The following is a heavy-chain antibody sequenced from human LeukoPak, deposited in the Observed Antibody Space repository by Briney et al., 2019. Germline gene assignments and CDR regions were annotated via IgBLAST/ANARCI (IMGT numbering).Heavy chain of an antibody. V-gene: IGHV5-51*01. Sequence: GESLKISCKGSGYSFTTYWIGWVRRMPGKGLEWMGSIYPGDSDTTYNPSFQGQVTISADKSISTACLQWNSLKASDTAMYYYALGVAGRFAFWGQGTLVTVSS. CDR1: GYSFTTYW. D-gene: IGHD6-19*01. CDR2: IYPGDSDT. CDR3: ALGVAGRFAF. J-gene: IGHJ4*02.